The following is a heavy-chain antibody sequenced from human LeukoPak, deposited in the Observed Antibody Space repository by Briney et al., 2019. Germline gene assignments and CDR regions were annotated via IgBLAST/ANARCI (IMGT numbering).Heavy chain of an antibody. V-gene: IGHV3-48*03. CDR1: GFNFRSYE. Sequence: PGGSLRLSCAASGFNFRSYEMNWVRQAPGEGLEWVSYISSSGTTTNYADSVKGRFTISRDNAKNSLYLQMNSLRAEDTAVYFCAKVDLGYGDPWGQGTLVTVSS. CDR3: AKVDLGYGDP. J-gene: IGHJ5*02. CDR2: ISSSGTTT. D-gene: IGHD5-12*01.